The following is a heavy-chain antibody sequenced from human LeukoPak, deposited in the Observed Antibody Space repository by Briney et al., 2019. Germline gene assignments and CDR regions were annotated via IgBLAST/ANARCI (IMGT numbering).Heavy chain of an antibody. CDR1: GFTFSSYS. CDR3: AREPQAMVRGTYDY. CDR2: ISSSSSYI. V-gene: IGHV3-21*01. J-gene: IGHJ4*02. D-gene: IGHD3-10*01. Sequence: GGSLRLSCAASGFTFSSYSMNSVRQAPGKGLEWVSSISSSSSYIYYADSVKGRFTISRDSAKNSLYLQMNSLRAEGTAVYYCAREPQAMVRGTYDYWGQGTLVTVSS.